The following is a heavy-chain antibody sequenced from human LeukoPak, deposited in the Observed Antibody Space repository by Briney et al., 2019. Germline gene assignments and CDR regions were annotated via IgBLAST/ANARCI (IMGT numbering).Heavy chain of an antibody. CDR1: GGSISSSSYY. CDR2: IYYSGST. Sequence: SETLSLTCTVSGGSISSSSYYWGWIRQPPGKGLEWIGSIYYSGSTYYNPSLKSRVTISVDTSKNQFSLKLSSVTAADTAVYYCARAPHDYGDNGYFQHWGQGTLVTVSS. J-gene: IGHJ1*01. CDR3: ARAPHDYGDNGYFQH. D-gene: IGHD4-17*01. V-gene: IGHV4-39*07.